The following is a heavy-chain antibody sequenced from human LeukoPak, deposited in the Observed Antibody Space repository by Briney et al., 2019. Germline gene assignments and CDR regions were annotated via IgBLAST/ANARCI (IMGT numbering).Heavy chain of an antibody. J-gene: IGHJ4*02. D-gene: IGHD3-10*01. CDR2: TYHSGST. CDR1: GGSISSGGYY. V-gene: IGHV4-30-2*01. Sequence: SQTLSLTCTVSGGSISSGGYYWSWIRQPPGKGLEWIGYTYHSGSTYYNPSLKSRVTISVDRSKNQFSLKLSSVTAADTAVYYCAVTYYYGSGTPWYFDYWGQGTLVTVSS. CDR3: AVTYYYGSGTPWYFDY.